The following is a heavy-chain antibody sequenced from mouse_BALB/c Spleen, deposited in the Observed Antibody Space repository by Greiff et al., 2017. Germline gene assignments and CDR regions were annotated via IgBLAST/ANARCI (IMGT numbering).Heavy chain of an antibody. V-gene: IGHV1S29*02. CDR1: GYTFTDYN. CDR3: ARSGNYDWFAY. D-gene: IGHD2-1*01. J-gene: IGHJ3*01. Sequence: VQLQQSGPELVKPGASVKISCKASGYTFTDYNMHWVKQSHGKSLEWIGYIYPYNGGTGYNQKFKSKATLTVDNSSSTAYMELRSLTSEDSAVYYCARSGNYDWFAYWGQGTLVTVSA. CDR2: IYPYNGGT.